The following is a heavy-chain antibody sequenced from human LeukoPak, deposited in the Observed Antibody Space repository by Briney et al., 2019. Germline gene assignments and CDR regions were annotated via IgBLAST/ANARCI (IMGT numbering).Heavy chain of an antibody. V-gene: IGHV1-8*03. CDR3: ARGIGQVWYYYYYMDV. D-gene: IGHD3-16*01. Sequence: GASVKVSCKASGYTFTSYDINWVRQATGQGLEWMGWMNPNSGNTGYAQKFQGRVTITRNTSISTAYMELSSLRSEDTAVYYCARGIGQVWYYYYYMDVWGKGTTVTVSS. CDR1: GYTFTSYD. CDR2: MNPNSGNT. J-gene: IGHJ6*03.